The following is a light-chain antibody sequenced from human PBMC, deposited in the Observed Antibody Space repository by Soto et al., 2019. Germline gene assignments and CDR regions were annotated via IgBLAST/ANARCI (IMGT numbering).Light chain of an antibody. CDR2: DVS. CDR3: QQYNSFWT. Sequence: DIQMTQSPSTLSASVGDRVTITCRASQSISSWLAWYQQKPGKAPKLLIYDVSSVESGVPSRFSGSGSGTEFTLTISILQPDDFATYYCQQYNSFWTFGQGTKVEIK. V-gene: IGKV1-5*01. J-gene: IGKJ1*01. CDR1: QSISSW.